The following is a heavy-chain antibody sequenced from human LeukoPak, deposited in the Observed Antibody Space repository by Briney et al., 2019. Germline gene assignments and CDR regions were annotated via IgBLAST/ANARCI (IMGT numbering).Heavy chain of an antibody. V-gene: IGHV1-18*01. J-gene: IGHJ3*02. D-gene: IGHD2-21*01. Sequence: ASMKVSCKASGYTFTSYGVSWVRQAPGQGLEWMGWISVYNGNTNYAQNLQGRVTMTTDTSTTTAYLELRSLRSDDTAVYYCARGAYCGGDCSSSDAFDIWGQGTMVTVSS. CDR2: ISVYNGNT. CDR3: ARGAYCGGDCSSSDAFDI. CDR1: GYTFTSYG.